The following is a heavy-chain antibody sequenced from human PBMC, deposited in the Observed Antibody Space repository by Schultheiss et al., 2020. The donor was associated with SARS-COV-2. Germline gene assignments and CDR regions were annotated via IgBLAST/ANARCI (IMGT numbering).Heavy chain of an antibody. V-gene: IGHV3-33*01. Sequence: GGSLRLSCAASGFTFSSYGMHWVRQAPGKGLEWVAVIWYDGSNKYYADSVKGRFTISRDNSKNTLYLQMNSLRAEDTAVYYCARSGYRYSSSWSEPLGIDYWGQGTLVTVSS. J-gene: IGHJ4*02. D-gene: IGHD6-13*01. CDR3: ARSGYRYSSSWSEPLGIDY. CDR2: IWYDGSNK. CDR1: GFTFSSYG.